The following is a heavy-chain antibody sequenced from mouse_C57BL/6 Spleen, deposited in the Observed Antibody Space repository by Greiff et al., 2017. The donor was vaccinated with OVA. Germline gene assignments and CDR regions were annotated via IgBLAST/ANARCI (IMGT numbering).Heavy chain of an antibody. Sequence: VQLQQSGAELVRPGTSVKVSCKASGYAFTNYLIEWVKQRPGQGLEWIGVINPGSGGTNYNEKFKGKATLTADKSSSTAYMQLSSLTSEDSAVYFCARGGTYGNYGDYWGQGTTLTVSS. CDR1: GYAFTNYL. V-gene: IGHV1-54*01. CDR2: INPGSGGT. D-gene: IGHD2-1*01. CDR3: ARGGTYGNYGDY. J-gene: IGHJ2*01.